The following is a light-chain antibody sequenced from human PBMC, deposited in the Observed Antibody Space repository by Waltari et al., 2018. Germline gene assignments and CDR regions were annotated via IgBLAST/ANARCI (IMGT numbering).Light chain of an antibody. CDR1: SSDVGTYNL. CDR2: EAT. J-gene: IGLJ1*01. Sequence: QSALTQPASVSGSPGQSLAVSCPGTSSDVGTYNLVSLYQQHPGKATKLIIYEATKRPSRVSNSFSGAKSGNMASLTISGLQAEDEAEYYCCSFAGRSTWVFGTGTKVTVL. CDR3: CSFAGRSTWV. V-gene: IGLV2-23*01.